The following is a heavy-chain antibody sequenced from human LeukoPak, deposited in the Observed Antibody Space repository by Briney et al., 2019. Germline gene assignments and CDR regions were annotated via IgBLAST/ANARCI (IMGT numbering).Heavy chain of an antibody. V-gene: IGHV3-23*01. Sequence: GGSLRLSCAASGFDFSSNAMTWVRQAPGKGLEWVSVISADSATTFYADSVKGRFTISRDNAKNTVFLQMSSLRAEDTALYYCARKSASGNYPLDYWGQGTLVTVSS. D-gene: IGHD3-10*01. CDR1: GFDFSSNA. CDR2: ISADSATT. J-gene: IGHJ4*02. CDR3: ARKSASGNYPLDY.